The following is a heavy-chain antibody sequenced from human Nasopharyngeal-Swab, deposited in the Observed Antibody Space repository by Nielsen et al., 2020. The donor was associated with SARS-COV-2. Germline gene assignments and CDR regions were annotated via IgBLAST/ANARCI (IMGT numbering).Heavy chain of an antibody. CDR2: ISYDGSNK. CDR1: GFTFSSYA. D-gene: IGHD2-8*02. CDR3: ARGTGTPFDY. J-gene: IGHJ4*02. V-gene: IGHV3-30-3*01. Sequence: GESLKISCAASGFTFSSYAMHWVRQAPGKGLEWVAVISYDGSNKCYADSVKGRFTISRDNSKNTLYLQMNSLRAEDTAVYYCARGTGTPFDYWGQGTLVTVSS.